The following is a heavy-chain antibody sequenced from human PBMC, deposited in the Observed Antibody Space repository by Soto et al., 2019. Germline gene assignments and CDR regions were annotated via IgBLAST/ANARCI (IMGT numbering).Heavy chain of an antibody. CDR2: IKNDGSEQ. V-gene: IGHV3-7*03. D-gene: IGHD3-10*01. J-gene: IGHJ4*02. CDR1: GFTFGDYA. Sequence: HPGGSLRLSCTASGFTFGDYAMSWFRQAPGKGLEWVASIKNDGSEQYYVDSVKGRFTISRDNAKNSVYLQMNSLRAGDTALYYCSRENWFQDYWGQGTLVTVSS. CDR3: SRENWFQDY.